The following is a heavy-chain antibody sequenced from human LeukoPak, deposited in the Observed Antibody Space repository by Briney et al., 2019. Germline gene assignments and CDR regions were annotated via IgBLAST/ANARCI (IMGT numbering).Heavy chain of an antibody. CDR3: ARDRNSGSSLDI. Sequence: GASVRVSCKASGYTFTGYYIHWVRQAPGQGVEWMGWIYRYSGDTNYAQNFQGRVTMTRDTSISTAYMELSSLKSDDTAVYYCARDRNSGSSLDIWGQGTMLTVSS. J-gene: IGHJ3*02. D-gene: IGHD6-6*01. V-gene: IGHV1-2*02. CDR2: IYRYSGDT. CDR1: GYTFTGYY.